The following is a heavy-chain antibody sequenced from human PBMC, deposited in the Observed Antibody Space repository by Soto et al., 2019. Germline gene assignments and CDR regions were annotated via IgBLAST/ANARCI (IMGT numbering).Heavy chain of an antibody. V-gene: IGHV1-2*02. CDR2: INPNSGGT. D-gene: IGHD5-12*01. CDR1: GYTFTGYY. Sequence: ASVKVSCKTSGYTFTGYYMPWVRQAPGQGLEWMGWINPNSGGTHYAQNFQGRVTMTRDTSITTAYMELSGLRSDDTAVFYCARANSGDDDEFDYWGQGTLVTVSS. CDR3: ARANSGDDDEFDY. J-gene: IGHJ4*02.